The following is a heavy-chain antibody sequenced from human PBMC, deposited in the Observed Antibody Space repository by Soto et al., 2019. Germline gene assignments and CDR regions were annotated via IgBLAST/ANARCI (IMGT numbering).Heavy chain of an antibody. D-gene: IGHD3-22*01. CDR1: GFTFSDYG. CDR3: ARDQTDSGGYSDS. J-gene: IGHJ4*02. V-gene: IGHV3-33*01. CDR2: IWNDGSNE. Sequence: LRLSFEASGFTFSDYGIHWVRQAPGKGLEWVAIIWNDGSNEYYADSVKGRFTISRDNSKNTVYLQVSNLRAEDTAVYFCARDQTDSGGYSDSSGQGTLVTVSS.